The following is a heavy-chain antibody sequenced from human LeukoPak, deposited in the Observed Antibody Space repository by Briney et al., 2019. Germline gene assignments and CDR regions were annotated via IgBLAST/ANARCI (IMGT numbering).Heavy chain of an antibody. V-gene: IGHV3-66*01. CDR1: EFSVGSNY. D-gene: IGHD3-10*01. J-gene: IGHJ5*02. CDR3: TTQGGELVLSWFDP. CDR2: IYSGGST. Sequence: GGSLRLSCAASEFSVGSNYMTWVRQAPGKGLEWVSLIYSGGSTYYADSVKGRFTISRDDSKNTLYLQMNSLKTEDTAVYYCTTQGGELVLSWFDPWGQGTLVTVSS.